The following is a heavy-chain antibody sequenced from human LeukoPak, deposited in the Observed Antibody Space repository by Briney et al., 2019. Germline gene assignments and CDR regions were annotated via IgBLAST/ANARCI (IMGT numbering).Heavy chain of an antibody. V-gene: IGHV3-7*01. CDR2: INQDGSEK. D-gene: IGHD3-3*01. CDR1: GFTFAGYA. J-gene: IGHJ4*02. CDR3: AKDRAIFDY. Sequence: GSLRLSCAASGFTFAGYAMSWVRQAPGKGLEWVANINQDGSEKDYVDSVKGRFTISRDNAKNSLYLQMNSLRAEDTAVYYCAKDRAIFDYWGQGTLVTVSS.